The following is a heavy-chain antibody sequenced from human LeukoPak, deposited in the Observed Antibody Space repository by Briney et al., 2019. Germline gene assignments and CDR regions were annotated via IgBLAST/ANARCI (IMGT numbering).Heavy chain of an antibody. CDR2: MNPNSGNT. Sequence: ASVKVSCKASGYTFTSYDINWVRQATGQGLEWMGWMNPNSGNTGYAQKFQGRVTITRNTSISTAYMELSSLRSEDTAVYYCARSHPYCGGDCFFDYWGQGTLVTVSS. CDR3: ARSHPYCGGDCFFDY. CDR1: GYTFTSYD. V-gene: IGHV1-8*03. D-gene: IGHD2-21*02. J-gene: IGHJ4*02.